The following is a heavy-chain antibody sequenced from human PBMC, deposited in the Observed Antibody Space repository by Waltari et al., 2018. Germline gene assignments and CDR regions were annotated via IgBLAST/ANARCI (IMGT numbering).Heavy chain of an antibody. J-gene: IGHJ4*02. CDR1: GASIKTSY. Sequence: QVQLQESGPGLVKPSETLSLSCSVFGASIKTSYWNWIRQPPGEGRQWVANIFYSGTTHYNPSLKNRVTISLDTSKNEVSLSLPSVTAADTAVYYCARLAISGHFDYWGQGVLVTVSS. V-gene: IGHV4-59*01. CDR2: IFYSGTT. CDR3: ARLAISGHFDY.